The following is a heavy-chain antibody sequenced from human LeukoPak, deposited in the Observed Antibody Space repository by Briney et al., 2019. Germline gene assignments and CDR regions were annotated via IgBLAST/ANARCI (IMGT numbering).Heavy chain of an antibody. V-gene: IGHV3-47*02. Sequence: PGGSLRLSCAASGFAFSSYVLHWVRRAPGKGPEWVSAIGTGGDTYYADSVMGRFTISRDNAKNSLYLQMNSLRAEDTAVYYCAREMGYSGFDYWGQGTLVTVSS. J-gene: IGHJ4*02. CDR3: AREMGYSGFDY. CDR2: IGTGGDT. CDR1: GFAFSSYV. D-gene: IGHD5-12*01.